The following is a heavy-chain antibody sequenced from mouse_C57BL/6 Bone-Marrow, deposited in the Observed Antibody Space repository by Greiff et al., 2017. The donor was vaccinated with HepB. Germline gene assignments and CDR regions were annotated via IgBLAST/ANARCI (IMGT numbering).Heavy chain of an antibody. CDR1: GYTFTNYW. D-gene: IGHD1-1*01. Sequence: QVQLQQSGAELVRPGTSVKMSCKASGYTFTNYWIGWAKQRPGHGLEWIGDIYPGGGYTNYNEKFKGKATLTADKSSSTAYMQFSSLTSEDSAIYNCARRTNYYGSSPYAMDYWGQGTSVTVSS. V-gene: IGHV1-63*01. J-gene: IGHJ4*01. CDR2: IYPGGGYT. CDR3: ARRTNYYGSSPYAMDY.